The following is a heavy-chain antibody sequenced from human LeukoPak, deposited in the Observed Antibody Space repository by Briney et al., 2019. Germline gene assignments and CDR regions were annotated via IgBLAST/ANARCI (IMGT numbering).Heavy chain of an antibody. J-gene: IGHJ5*02. CDR1: GGSISSGGYY. CDR3: ARVDYEYVWRSYRFSHNWFDP. V-gene: IGHV4-31*03. D-gene: IGHD3-16*02. CDR2: IYYSGST. Sequence: SETLSLTCTVSGGSISSGGYYWSWIRQHPGKGLEWIGYIYYSGSTYYNPSLKSRVTISVDTSKNQFSLKLSSVTAADTAVYYCARVDYEYVWRSYRFSHNWFDPWGQGTLVTVSS.